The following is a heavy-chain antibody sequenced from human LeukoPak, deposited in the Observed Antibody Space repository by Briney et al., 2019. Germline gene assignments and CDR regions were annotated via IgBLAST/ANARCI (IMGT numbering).Heavy chain of an antibody. CDR3: ARVLVEGSGSYYGTDAFDI. CDR1: GGSISSGGYY. CDR2: IYYSGST. V-gene: IGHV4-61*08. Sequence: SETLSLTCTVSGGSISSGGYYWSWIRQPPGKGLEWIGYIYYSGSTNYNPSLKSRVTISVDTSKNQFSLKLSSVTAADTAVYYCARVLVEGSGSYYGTDAFDIWGQGTMVTVSS. D-gene: IGHD3-10*01. J-gene: IGHJ3*02.